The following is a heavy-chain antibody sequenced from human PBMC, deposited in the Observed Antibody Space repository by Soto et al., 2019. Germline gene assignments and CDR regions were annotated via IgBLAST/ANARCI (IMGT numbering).Heavy chain of an antibody. V-gene: IGHV1-69*01. D-gene: IGHD3-3*01. J-gene: IGHJ3*02. Sequence: QVQLVQSGAEVKKPGSSVKVSCKASGGTFSSYAISWVRQAPGQGLEWMGGIIPIFRTANYAQKVRGRVTITADDSTSRDYMELSSLRSENTAVYSCARATRGVVIKGWCDAFDIWGQGTMVTVS. CDR1: GGTFSSYA. CDR2: IIPIFRTA. CDR3: ARATRGVVIKGWCDAFDI.